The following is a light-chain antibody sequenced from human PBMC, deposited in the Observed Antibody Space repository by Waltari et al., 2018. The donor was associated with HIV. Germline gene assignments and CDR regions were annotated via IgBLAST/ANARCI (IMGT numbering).Light chain of an antibody. Sequence: DIQLTQSPSFLSASVGDRVNAACRASQDISDFLAWYQQKPGTAPRLLIYDASTLYSGVPSRFRGSGSGTEFTLTISSLQPEDFVSYYCQQLHTFPLTFGGGTKV. V-gene: IGKV1-9*01. J-gene: IGKJ4*01. CDR2: DAS. CDR1: QDISDF. CDR3: QQLHTFPLT.